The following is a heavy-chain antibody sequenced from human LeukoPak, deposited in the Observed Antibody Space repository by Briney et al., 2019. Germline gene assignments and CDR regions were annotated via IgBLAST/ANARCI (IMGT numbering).Heavy chain of an antibody. V-gene: IGHV3-53*01. CDR1: GFTVSSNY. Sequence: GGSLRLSCAASGFTVSSNYMSWVRQAPGKGLEWVSVIYSGGSTYYADSVKGRFTISRDNSKNTLYLQMNSLRAEDTAVYYCAREDYGSGSYKLGWGQGTLVTVSS. CDR2: IYSGGST. J-gene: IGHJ4*02. CDR3: AREDYGSGSYKLG. D-gene: IGHD3-10*01.